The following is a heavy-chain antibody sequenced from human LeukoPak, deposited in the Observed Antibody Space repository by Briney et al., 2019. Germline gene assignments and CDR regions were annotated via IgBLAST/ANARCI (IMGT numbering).Heavy chain of an antibody. CDR2: ISSSGSTI. V-gene: IGHV3-48*03. Sequence: PGGSLRLSCAATGFTFSSYEMNWVREAPGKGLEWVSYISSSGSTIYYADSVKGRFTISRDNAKNSLYLQMNSLRAEDTAVYYCAELGITMIGGVWGKGTTVTISS. J-gene: IGHJ6*04. CDR3: AELGITMIGGV. CDR1: GFTFSSYE. D-gene: IGHD3-10*02.